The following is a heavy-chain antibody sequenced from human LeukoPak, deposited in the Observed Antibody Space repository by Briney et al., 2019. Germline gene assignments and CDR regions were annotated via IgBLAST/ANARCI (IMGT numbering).Heavy chain of an antibody. CDR3: ATEMGVPDMYV. CDR1: GYTFTDYY. D-gene: IGHD3-10*01. J-gene: IGHJ6*02. CDR2: INPNSGVT. V-gene: IGHV1-2*02. Sequence: ASVKVSCKASGYTFTDYYMHWVRQAPGQGLEWMGWINPNSGVTNYAQQFQGRVTMTRDTSISTAYMEVSRLRSDDTAVYYCATEMGVPDMYVWGQGTTVTVSS.